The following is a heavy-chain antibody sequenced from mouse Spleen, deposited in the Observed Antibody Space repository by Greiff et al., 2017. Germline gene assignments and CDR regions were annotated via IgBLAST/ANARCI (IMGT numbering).Heavy chain of an antibody. D-gene: IGHD4-1*01. J-gene: IGHJ1*01. CDR2: ISSGGSDT. V-gene: IGHV5-9-3*01. Sequence: EVKLVESGGGLVKPGGSLKLSCAASGFTFSSYAMSWVRQTPEKRLEWVATISSGGSDTYYPDSVKGRVTISRDNAKNTLYLQMSRLRSEDTAMYYCARQLGRRYFDVWGAGTTVTVSS. CDR3: ARQLGRRYFDV. CDR1: GFTFSSYA.